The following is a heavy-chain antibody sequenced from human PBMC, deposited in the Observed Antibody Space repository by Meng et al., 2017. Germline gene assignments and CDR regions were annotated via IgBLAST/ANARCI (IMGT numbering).Heavy chain of an antibody. CDR3: AKGLAAALPIFDY. V-gene: IGHV3-30*04. CDR2: ISYDGSNK. J-gene: IGHJ4*02. D-gene: IGHD6-13*01. CDR1: GFTFSSYA. Sequence: GSLRLSCAASGFTFSSYAMHWVRQAPGKGLEWVAVISYDGSNKYYADPVKGRFTISRDNSKNTLYLQMNSLRTEDTALYYCAKGLAAALPIFDYWGQGTPVTVSS.